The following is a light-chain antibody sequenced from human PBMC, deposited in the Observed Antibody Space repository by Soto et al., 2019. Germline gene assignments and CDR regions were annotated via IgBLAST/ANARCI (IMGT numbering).Light chain of an antibody. V-gene: IGLV1-40*01. CDR2: VNS. J-gene: IGLJ2*01. CDR1: SSNIGAGYD. CDR3: QSYDSSLSGSV. Sequence: QSVLTQPPSVSGAPGQRVTISCTGSSSNIGAGYDVHWYQQLPGTAPKLLIYVNSNRPSGVPDRFSGSKSGTSAFLAITGLQAEDEADYYCQSYDSSLSGSVFGGGTKLTVL.